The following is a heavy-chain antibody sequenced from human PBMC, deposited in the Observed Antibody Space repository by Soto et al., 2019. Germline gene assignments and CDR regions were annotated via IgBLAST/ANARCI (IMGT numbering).Heavy chain of an antibody. CDR1: GFTFSAYS. CDR2: ITAGSDTV. D-gene: IGHD2-8*01. J-gene: IGHJ5*02. CDR3: ARDNGMAGSFDP. V-gene: IGHV3-48*02. Sequence: PGVSLRLSCAASGFTFSAYSMNWARQAPGKGLEWVSYITAGSDTVFYADSVKGRFTISRDNAKNSLYLQMNSLRDEDTAVYYCARDNGMAGSFDPWGPGTLVTVSS.